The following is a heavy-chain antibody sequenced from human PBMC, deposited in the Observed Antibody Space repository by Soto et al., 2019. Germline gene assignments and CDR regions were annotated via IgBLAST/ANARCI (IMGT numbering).Heavy chain of an antibody. CDR3: TTGILGYCSGGSCYLPNRPDAFDI. Sequence: GGSLRLSCAASGFTFSNAWMSWVRQAPGKGLEWVGRIKSKTDGGTTDYAAPVKGRFTISRDDSKDTLYLQMNSLKTEDTAVYYCTTGILGYCSGGSCYLPNRPDAFDIWGKGTMVTVSS. D-gene: IGHD2-15*01. CDR1: GFTFSNAW. V-gene: IGHV3-15*01. J-gene: IGHJ3*02. CDR2: IKSKTDGGTT.